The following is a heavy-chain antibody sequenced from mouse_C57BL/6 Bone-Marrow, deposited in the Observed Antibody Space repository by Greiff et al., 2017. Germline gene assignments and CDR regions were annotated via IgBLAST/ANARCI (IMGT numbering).Heavy chain of an antibody. CDR2: ISDGGSYT. V-gene: IGHV5-4*01. J-gene: IGHJ2*01. D-gene: IGHD2-3*01. CDR3: ARYDDYYFDY. Sequence: EVQLVESGGGLVKPGGSLKLSCAASGFTFSSYAMSWVRQTPEKRLEWVATISDGGSYTYYPDNVKGRFTISRDNAKNNLYLQMSHLKSEDTAMYYCARYDDYYFDYWGQGTTLTVSS. CDR1: GFTFSSYA.